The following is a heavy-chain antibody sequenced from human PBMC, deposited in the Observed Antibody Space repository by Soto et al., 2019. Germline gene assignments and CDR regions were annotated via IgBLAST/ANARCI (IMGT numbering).Heavy chain of an antibody. V-gene: IGHV4-59*01. J-gene: IGHJ6*03. CDR3: ARVPGEYSGYDEPLYYYYYMDV. CDR1: GGSISSYY. CDR2: IYYSGST. D-gene: IGHD5-12*01. Sequence: SETLSLTCTVSGGSISSYYWSWIRQPPGKGLEWIGYIYYSGSTNYNPSLKSRVTISVDTSKNQFSLKLSSVTAADTAVYYCARVPGEYSGYDEPLYYYYYMDVWGKGTTVTVSS.